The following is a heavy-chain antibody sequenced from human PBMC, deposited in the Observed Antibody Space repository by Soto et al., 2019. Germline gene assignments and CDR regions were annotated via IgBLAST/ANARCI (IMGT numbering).Heavy chain of an antibody. J-gene: IGHJ4*02. CDR3: AHIQPGDEGGDFDS. CDR2: IFSNDKK. CDR1: GFSFSNPKMG. Sequence: QVTLKESGPVLVKPTETLTLTCTVFGFSFSNPKMGVSWIRQPPGKALEWLAHIFSNDKKYYRTSLKSRLSISKDTSKSQVVLTMTSLDPVDTATYYCAHIQPGDEGGDFDSWDRGTLVTVSS. V-gene: IGHV2-26*01. D-gene: IGHD3-16*01.